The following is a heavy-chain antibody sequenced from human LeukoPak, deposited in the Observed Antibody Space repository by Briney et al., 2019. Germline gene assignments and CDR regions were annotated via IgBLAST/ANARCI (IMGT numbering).Heavy chain of an antibody. CDR3: ARDRGYYDQDY. J-gene: IGHJ4*02. Sequence: PGGSLRLSCAASGFTFSSYEMNWVRQAPGKGLEWVSYISGSGSTIYYADSVKGRFTISRDNAKNSLYLQMNSLRVEDTAVYYCARDRGYYDQDYWGQGTLVTVSS. CDR2: ISGSGSTI. D-gene: IGHD3-22*01. V-gene: IGHV3-48*03. CDR1: GFTFSSYE.